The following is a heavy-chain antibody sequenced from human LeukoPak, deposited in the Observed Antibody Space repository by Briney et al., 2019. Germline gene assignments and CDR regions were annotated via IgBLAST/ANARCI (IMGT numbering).Heavy chain of an antibody. CDR3: ASSATKRVTEDY. CDR1: DGSIFSSNW. CDR2: IFHSGST. Sequence: PSETLSLTCAVSDGSIFSSNWWSWVRQPPGKGLEWIGEIFHSGSTSYSPSLKSRVTISVDKSKNQFSLKLTSVTAADTAVYYWASSATKRVTEDYWGQGTLVTVSS. J-gene: IGHJ4*02. V-gene: IGHV4-4*02. D-gene: IGHD2-8*01.